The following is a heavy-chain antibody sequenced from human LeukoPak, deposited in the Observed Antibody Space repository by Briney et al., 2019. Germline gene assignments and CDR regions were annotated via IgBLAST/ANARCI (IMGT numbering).Heavy chain of an antibody. CDR2: TYYRSKWYD. Sequence: SQTLSLTCAISGDSVSSNNGAWNWIRQSPSRGLEWLGRTYYRSKWYDDYAGSVKGRISISPDTSKNQFSLQLYSVTREDTAVYYCARGVGTSGWYTFDYWGQGTLVTVSS. CDR3: ARGVGTSGWYTFDY. J-gene: IGHJ4*02. D-gene: IGHD6-19*01. CDR1: GDSVSSNNGA. V-gene: IGHV6-1*01.